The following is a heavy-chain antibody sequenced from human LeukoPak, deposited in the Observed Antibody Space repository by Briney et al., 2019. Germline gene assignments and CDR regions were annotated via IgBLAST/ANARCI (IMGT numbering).Heavy chain of an antibody. J-gene: IGHJ4*02. CDR1: GFIFSTYG. Sequence: SGRSLRLSCAASGFIFSTYGMHWVRQAPGKGLEWLAVTSHDGSNKYYADSVKGRFTVSRDNPKNTLYLQMNSLRSEDTAVYYCVKGYNWNDAYWGQGTLVTVSS. V-gene: IGHV3-30*18. CDR3: VKGYNWNDAY. CDR2: TSHDGSNK. D-gene: IGHD1-1*01.